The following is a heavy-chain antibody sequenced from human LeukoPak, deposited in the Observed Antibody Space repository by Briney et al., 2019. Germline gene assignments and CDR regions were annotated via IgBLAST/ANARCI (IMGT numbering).Heavy chain of an antibody. J-gene: IGHJ4*02. CDR2: ISYDGSNK. CDR1: GFTFSSYA. CDR3: ARGGDFDY. Sequence: GGSLRLSCAASGFTFSSYAMHWVRQAPGKGLEWVAVISYDGSNKYYADPVKGRFTISRDNSKNTLYLQMNSLRAEDTAVYYCARGGDFDYWGQGTLVTVSS. V-gene: IGHV3-30*04.